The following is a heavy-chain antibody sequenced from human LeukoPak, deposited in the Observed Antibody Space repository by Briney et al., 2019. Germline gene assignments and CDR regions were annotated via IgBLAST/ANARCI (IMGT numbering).Heavy chain of an antibody. V-gene: IGHV3-53*01. Sequence: GGSLRLSCAASGFTVSRNYMSCVRQAPGKGLEWVSVIYSADSAYYADSVRGRLTISRDNSKNTLYLQMNSLRADDTAVYYCAREVGGGATNYFDYWGQGTLVTVPS. CDR2: IYSADSA. CDR1: GFTVSRNY. CDR3: AREVGGGATNYFDY. J-gene: IGHJ4*02. D-gene: IGHD1-26*01.